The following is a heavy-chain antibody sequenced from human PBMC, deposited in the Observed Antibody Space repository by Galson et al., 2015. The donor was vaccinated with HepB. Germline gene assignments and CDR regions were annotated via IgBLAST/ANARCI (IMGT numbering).Heavy chain of an antibody. CDR3: AREGYDSNNYGMDV. V-gene: IGHV3-7*03. CDR1: GLTLSLDW. Sequence: SLRLSCAGSGLTLSLDWMSWVRQAPGKGLEWVANINRDGSQKDYVDSVKGRFTISRDNAKQSMDLQVNSLRAEDTAVYYCAREGYDSNNYGMDVWGQGTTVTVSS. CDR2: INRDGSQK. D-gene: IGHD3-22*01. J-gene: IGHJ6*02.